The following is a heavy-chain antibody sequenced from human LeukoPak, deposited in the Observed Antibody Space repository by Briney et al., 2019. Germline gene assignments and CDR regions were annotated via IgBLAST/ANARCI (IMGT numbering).Heavy chain of an antibody. CDR1: GGSISRYY. CDR2: IYTSGST. V-gene: IGHV4-4*07. Sequence: PSETLSLTCTVSGGSISRYYWSWIRQPAGKGLEWIGRIYTSGSTNYNPSLRSRVTMSLDTSKNQFSLKLSSVTAADTAVYYCATTAGGSWLLTDAFDIWGQGTVVTVSS. CDR3: ATTAGGSWLLTDAFDI. D-gene: IGHD6-13*01. J-gene: IGHJ3*02.